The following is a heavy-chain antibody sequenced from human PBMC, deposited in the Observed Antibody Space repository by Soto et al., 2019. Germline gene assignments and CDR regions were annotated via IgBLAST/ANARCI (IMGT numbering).Heavy chain of an antibody. CDR1: GGSVSSGSYY. D-gene: IGHD3-3*01. Sequence: TSSETLSLTCTVSGGSVSSGSYYWSWIRQPPGKGLEWIGYMYYSGSTNYNPSLKSRVTISLDTSKNQFSLKLSSVTAADTAVYFCARTRDFWSGNDAFDIWGQGTIVTVS. CDR3: ARTRDFWSGNDAFDI. V-gene: IGHV4-61*01. CDR2: MYYSGST. J-gene: IGHJ3*02.